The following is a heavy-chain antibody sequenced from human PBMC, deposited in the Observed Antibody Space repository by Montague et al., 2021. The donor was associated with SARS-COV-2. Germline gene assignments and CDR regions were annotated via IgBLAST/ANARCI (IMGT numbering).Heavy chain of an antibody. Sequence: SETLSLTCTVSGGSISGYYWSWIRQPPGKGLEWIGYMYSGGSSNYNPSLKSRVTMSVDTSKNLFSLKLNSVTAADTAVYYCARYAMYAGPYNCFDSWGQGTLVTASS. CDR1: GGSISGYY. D-gene: IGHD2-2*01. CDR2: MYSGGSS. J-gene: IGHJ5*01. CDR3: ARYAMYAGPYNCFDS. V-gene: IGHV4-59*01.